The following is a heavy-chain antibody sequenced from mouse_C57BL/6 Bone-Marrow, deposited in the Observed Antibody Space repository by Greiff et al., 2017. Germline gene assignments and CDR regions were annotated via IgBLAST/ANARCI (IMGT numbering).Heavy chain of an antibody. D-gene: IGHD2-5*01. CDR3: ASSPYYSNWDYAMDY. CDR1: GYSFTSYY. Sequence: QVQLQQSGPELVKPGASVKISCKASGYSFTSYYIHWVKQRPGQGLEWIGWIYPGSGNTKYNEKFKGKATLTADTSSSTAYMQLSSLTSEDSAVYYCASSPYYSNWDYAMDYWGQGTSVTVSS. CDR2: IYPGSGNT. V-gene: IGHV1-66*01. J-gene: IGHJ4*01.